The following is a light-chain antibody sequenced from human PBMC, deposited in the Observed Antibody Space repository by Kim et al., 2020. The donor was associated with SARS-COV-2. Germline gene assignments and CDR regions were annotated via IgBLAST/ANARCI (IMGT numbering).Light chain of an antibody. J-gene: IGLJ3*02. Sequence: SVLTQPPSVSGAPGQRVTLSCTGSSSNIGAGYDVHWYQQLPGTAPKLLIYGNSNRPSGVPDRFSGSKSGTSASLAITGLQAEDEADYYCQSYDSSLSGWVFGGGTQRTVL. V-gene: IGLV1-40*01. CDR1: SSNIGAGYD. CDR3: QSYDSSLSGWV. CDR2: GNS.